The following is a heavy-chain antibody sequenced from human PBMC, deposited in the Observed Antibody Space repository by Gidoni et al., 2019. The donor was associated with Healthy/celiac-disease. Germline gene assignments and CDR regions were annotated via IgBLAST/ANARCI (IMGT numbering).Heavy chain of an antibody. Sequence: QVQLQESGPGLVKPSETLSLTCTVSGGSISSYYWSWIRQPPGKGLEWIGYIYYSGSTNYNPSLKSRVTISVDTSKNQFSLKLSSVTAADTAVYYCARGKDRIAAGDFDYWGQGTLVTVSS. J-gene: IGHJ4*02. CDR2: IYYSGST. CDR3: ARGKDRIAAGDFDY. CDR1: GGSISSYY. V-gene: IGHV4-59*01. D-gene: IGHD6-13*01.